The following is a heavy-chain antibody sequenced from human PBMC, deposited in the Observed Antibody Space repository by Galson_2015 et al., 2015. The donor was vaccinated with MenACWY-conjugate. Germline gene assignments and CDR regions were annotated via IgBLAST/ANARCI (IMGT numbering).Heavy chain of an antibody. CDR3: GRLNAYGPFDN. CDR2: IHPADSDT. J-gene: IGHJ4*02. CDR1: GYTFTGYW. Sequence: QSGAEVKKPGESLEISCRGSGYTFTGYWIGWVRQMPGRGLEWLGSIHPADSDTKYGPSFEGQGTMSAGQSISTAYLQWSSLKASDTAMYYCGRLNAYGPFDNWGQGTLVTV. V-gene: IGHV5-51*01. D-gene: IGHD2-8*01.